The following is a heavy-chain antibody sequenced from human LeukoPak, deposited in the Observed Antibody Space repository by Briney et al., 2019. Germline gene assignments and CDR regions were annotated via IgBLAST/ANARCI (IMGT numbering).Heavy chain of an antibody. CDR3: ARDPIGSRWPYYFDY. CDR2: INAGNGNT. Sequence: ASVKVSCKASGYTFTTYAIHWVRQAPGQRLEWMGWINAGNGNTKYSQKFQARVTITRDTSASTAYMELSSLRSEDTAVYYCARDPIGSRWPYYFDYWGQGTLVTVSS. CDR1: GYTFTTYA. J-gene: IGHJ4*02. V-gene: IGHV1-3*01. D-gene: IGHD6-13*01.